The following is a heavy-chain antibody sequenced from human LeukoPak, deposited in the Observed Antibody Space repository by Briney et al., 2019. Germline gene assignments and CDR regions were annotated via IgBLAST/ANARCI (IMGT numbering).Heavy chain of an antibody. CDR3: VACPTTVTNRFDP. CDR2: ISGSGGST. D-gene: IGHD4-17*01. Sequence: LAGGSLRLSCAASGFTFSSYAMSWVRQAPGKGLEWVSAISGSGGSTYYADSVKGRFTISRDNSKNTLYLQMNSLRAEDTAVYYCVACPTTVTNRFDPWGQGTLVTVSS. V-gene: IGHV3-23*01. J-gene: IGHJ5*02. CDR1: GFTFSSYA.